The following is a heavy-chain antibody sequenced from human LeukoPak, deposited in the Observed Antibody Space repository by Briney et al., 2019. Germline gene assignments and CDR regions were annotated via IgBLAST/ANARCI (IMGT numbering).Heavy chain of an antibody. Sequence: PSETLSLTCAVYGGSFSGYYWSWIRQPPGKGLEWNGEINHSGSTNYNPSLKSRVTISVDTSKNQFSLKLSSVTAADTAVYYCARSVVATSRGYYYGMDVWGQGTTVTVSS. CDR1: GGSFSGYY. CDR3: ARSVVATSRGYYYGMDV. J-gene: IGHJ6*02. V-gene: IGHV4-34*01. D-gene: IGHD5-12*01. CDR2: INHSGST.